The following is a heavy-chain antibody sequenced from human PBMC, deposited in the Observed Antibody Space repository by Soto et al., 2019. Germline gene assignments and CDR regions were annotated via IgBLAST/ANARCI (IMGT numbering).Heavy chain of an antibody. J-gene: IGHJ4*02. CDR2: ISSNGGST. Sequence: PGGSLRLSCAASGFTFSSYAMHWVRQAPGKGLEYVSAISSNGGSTYYANSVKGRFTISRDNSKNTLYLQMGSLRAEDMAVYYCARDSMATIKRGYYFDYWGQGTLVTVSS. V-gene: IGHV3-64*01. CDR3: ARDSMATIKRGYYFDY. CDR1: GFTFSSYA. D-gene: IGHD5-12*01.